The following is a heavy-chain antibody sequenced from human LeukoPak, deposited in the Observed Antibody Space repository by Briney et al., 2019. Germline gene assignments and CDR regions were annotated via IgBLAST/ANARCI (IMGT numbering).Heavy chain of an antibody. V-gene: IGHV3-21*06. Sequence: GGSLRLSRAASGFTFSTYSMNWVRHAQGKGLEWVSSISSSSTYLYYADSVKGRFTISRDNAKNSLYLQMNSLRAEDTAVYYCGTWTTVASYFDYWGQGTLVTVSS. CDR3: GTWTTVASYFDY. J-gene: IGHJ4*02. CDR2: ISSSSTYL. CDR1: GFTFSTYS. D-gene: IGHD4-17*01.